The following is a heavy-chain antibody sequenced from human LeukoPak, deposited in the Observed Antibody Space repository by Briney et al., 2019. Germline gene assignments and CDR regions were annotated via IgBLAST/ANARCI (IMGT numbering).Heavy chain of an antibody. J-gene: IGHJ4*02. Sequence: SVKVSCKASGGTFSSYTISWVRQAPGQGLEWMGGIIPIFGTAKYAQNLQGRVTITADESTSIAYMELSSLRSEDTAVYYCARDRYLSQRYFDYWGQGTLVTVSS. V-gene: IGHV1-69*01. D-gene: IGHD1-1*01. CDR3: ARDRYLSQRYFDY. CDR2: IIPIFGTA. CDR1: GGTFSSYT.